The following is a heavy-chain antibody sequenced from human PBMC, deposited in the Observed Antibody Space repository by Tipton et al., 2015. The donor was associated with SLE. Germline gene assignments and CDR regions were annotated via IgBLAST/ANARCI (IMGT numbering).Heavy chain of an antibody. Sequence: TLSLTCTVSGGSISSCGSYWSWLRPHPGQGLEWIGYISYSGSTYSNPSLKSRVTISVDTAKNQFSLKLSSVTAADTAVYSWARAAFEGEWRRASGAPGPFDYWGQGTLVTVSS. J-gene: IGHJ4*02. D-gene: IGHD6-25*01. CDR2: ISYSGST. CDR3: ARAAFEGEWRRASGAPGPFDY. CDR1: GGSISSCGSY. V-gene: IGHV4-31*03.